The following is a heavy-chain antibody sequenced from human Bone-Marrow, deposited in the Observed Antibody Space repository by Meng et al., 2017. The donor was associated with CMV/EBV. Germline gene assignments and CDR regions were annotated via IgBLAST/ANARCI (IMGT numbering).Heavy chain of an antibody. CDR1: GFTFSNYS. Sequence: GETLKISCAASGFTFSNYSMNWVRQAPGKGLEWVSSISSSSSYIYYADAVKGRFTIDRDNDKNSLYLQTNSLRAEDTAVYYCARDPRAYFDYWGQGTLVTVSS. CDR3: ARDPRAYFDY. CDR2: ISSSSSYI. J-gene: IGHJ4*02. V-gene: IGHV3-21*01.